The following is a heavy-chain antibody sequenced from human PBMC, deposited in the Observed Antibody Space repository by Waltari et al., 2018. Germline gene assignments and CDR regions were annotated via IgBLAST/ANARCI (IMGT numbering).Heavy chain of an antibody. CDR3: ARESGSGTYDYGSGSYGSYYYGMDV. D-gene: IGHD3-10*01. CDR1: GYTFTSYG. Sequence: QVQLVQSGAEVKKPGASVKVSCKASGYTFTSYGISWVRQAPGQGLEWMGWISAYNGNTNYAQKLQGRGTMTTDTSTSKAYMELRSLRSDYTAVYYWARESGSGTYDYGSGSYGSYYYGMDVWGQGTTVTVSS. J-gene: IGHJ6*02. V-gene: IGHV1-18*01. CDR2: ISAYNGNT.